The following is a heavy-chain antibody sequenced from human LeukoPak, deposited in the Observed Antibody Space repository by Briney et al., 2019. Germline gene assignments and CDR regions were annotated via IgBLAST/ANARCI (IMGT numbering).Heavy chain of an antibody. CDR1: GFTFRSCW. V-gene: IGHV3-7*01. CDR2: INQYGSEK. Sequence: PGGSLRLSCAASGFTFRSCWMSWVRQAPGKGLEWVANINQYGSEKYYVDSVKGRFTISRDNAKNSLYLQMNSLRAEDTAVYYCARETAGGYFDYWGQGTLVTVSS. J-gene: IGHJ4*02. D-gene: IGHD1-14*01. CDR3: ARETAGGYFDY.